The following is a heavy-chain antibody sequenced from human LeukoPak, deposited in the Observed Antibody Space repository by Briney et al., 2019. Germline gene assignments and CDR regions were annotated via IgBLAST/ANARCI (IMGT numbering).Heavy chain of an antibody. D-gene: IGHD2-2*01. CDR3: ARETSWLGGDAFDI. CDR1: GGPISSYY. V-gene: IGHV4-59*01. Sequence: SETLSLTCSVSGGPISSYYWSWIRQPPGKRLEWIGDIHHSGSTHYNPSLKSRVTISMDTSKNQFSLKLSSVTAADTAVYYCARETSWLGGDAFDIWGPGTMVSVSS. CDR2: IHHSGST. J-gene: IGHJ3*02.